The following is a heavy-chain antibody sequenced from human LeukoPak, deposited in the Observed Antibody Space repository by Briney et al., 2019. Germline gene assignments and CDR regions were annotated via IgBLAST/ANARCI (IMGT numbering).Heavy chain of an antibody. CDR3: ARDASGIAAAGTTYYFDY. CDR2: INPDSGGT. CDR1: GYTFTGYY. Sequence: PSVKVSCKASGYTFTGYYMHWVRQAPGQGLEWMGRINPDSGGTNYAQKFQGRVTMTRDTSISTAYMELSRLRSDDTAVYYCARDASGIAAAGTTYYFDYWGQGTLVTVSS. D-gene: IGHD6-13*01. J-gene: IGHJ4*02. V-gene: IGHV1-2*06.